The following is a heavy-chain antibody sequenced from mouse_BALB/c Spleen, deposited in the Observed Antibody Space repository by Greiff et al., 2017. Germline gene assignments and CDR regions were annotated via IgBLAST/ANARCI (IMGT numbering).Heavy chain of an antibody. J-gene: IGHJ4*01. CDR2: INPSNGRT. V-gene: IGHV1S81*02. Sequence: VKLQQPGAELVKPGASVKLSCKASGYTFTSYWMHWVKQRPGQGLEWIGEINPSNGRTNYNEKFKSKATLTVDKSSSTAYMQLSSLTSEDSAVYYCARRGPYYYAMDYWGQGTSVTVSS. CDR1: GYTFTSYW. CDR3: ARRGPYYYAMDY.